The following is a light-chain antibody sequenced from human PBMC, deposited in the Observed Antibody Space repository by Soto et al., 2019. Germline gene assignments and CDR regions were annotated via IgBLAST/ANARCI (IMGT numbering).Light chain of an antibody. J-gene: IGKJ1*01. CDR2: KAS. Sequence: DIQMTQSPSSLSASVGDRVTITCQASQDISNYLNWYQQKPGKAPKLLIYKASTLKSGVPSRFSGSGSGTDFTLTISSLQPDDFATYYCQQYNTYSPRTFGQGTKVDIK. CDR1: QDISNY. CDR3: QQYNTYSPRT. V-gene: IGKV1-5*03.